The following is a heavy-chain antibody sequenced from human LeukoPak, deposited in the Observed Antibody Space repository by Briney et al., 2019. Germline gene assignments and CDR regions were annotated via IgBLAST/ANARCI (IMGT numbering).Heavy chain of an antibody. D-gene: IGHD6-13*01. CDR1: GFSLSNARMG. V-gene: IGHV2-26*01. J-gene: IGHJ3*02. CDR3: ARILGDSSSWGAFDI. Sequence: SGPVLVKPTETLMLTCTVSGFSLSNARMGVSWIRQPPGKALEWLAHIFPNDEKSYSTSLKSRLTISKDTSKSQVVLTMTNMDPVDTATYYCARILGDSSSWGAFDIWGQGTMVTVSS. CDR2: IFPNDEK.